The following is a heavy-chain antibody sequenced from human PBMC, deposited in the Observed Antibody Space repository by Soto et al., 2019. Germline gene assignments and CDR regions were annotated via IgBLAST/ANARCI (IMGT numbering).Heavy chain of an antibody. V-gene: IGHV3-30*18. CDR2: ISQDGSNK. D-gene: IGHD2-15*01. CDR1: GFTFSNYG. J-gene: IGHJ4*02. Sequence: QVQLVESGGGVVQPGRSLRLSCTTSGFTFSNYGMHWVRQVPGKGLEWVVVISQDGSNKYYADSVKGRFTISRDNSKNTVYLQMNSLRDEDTAIYYCAKVEGYPHGGFDYWGQGILVTVSS. CDR3: AKVEGYPHGGFDY.